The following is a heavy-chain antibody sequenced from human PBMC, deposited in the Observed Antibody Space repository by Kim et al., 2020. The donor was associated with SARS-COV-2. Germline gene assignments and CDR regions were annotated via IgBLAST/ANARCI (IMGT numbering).Heavy chain of an antibody. V-gene: IGHV3-30*04. CDR2: ISYDGSNK. J-gene: IGHJ3*01. CDR1: GFTFSSYA. D-gene: IGHD3-3*01. Sequence: GWSLRLSCAASGFTFSSYAMHWVRQAPGKGLEWVAVISYDGSNKYYADSVKGRFTISRDNSKNTLYLQMNSLRAEDTAVYYCARGSGTIFGVVITVDAF. CDR3: ARGSGTIFGVVITVDAF.